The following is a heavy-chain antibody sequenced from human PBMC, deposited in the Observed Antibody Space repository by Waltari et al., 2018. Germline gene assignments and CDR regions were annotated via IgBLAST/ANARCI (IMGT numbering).Heavy chain of an antibody. CDR2: IYYSGST. Sequence: QLQLQESGPGLVKPSETLSLTCTVSGGSISSSSYYWGWIRQPPGKGLEWIGSIYYSGSTNYHPSLKSRVTISVDTSKNQFSLKLSAVTAADTAVYYCARVRSGELPTYFDSWGQGTLVTVSS. J-gene: IGHJ4*02. CDR3: ARVRSGELPTYFDS. CDR1: GGSISSSSYY. D-gene: IGHD1-26*01. V-gene: IGHV4-39*07.